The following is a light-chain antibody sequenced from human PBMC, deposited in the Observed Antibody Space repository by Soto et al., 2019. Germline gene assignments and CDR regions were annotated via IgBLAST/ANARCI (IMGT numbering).Light chain of an antibody. V-gene: IGLV2-14*01. CDR3: SSYTNNQRV. CDR1: SSDVGGHNY. Sequence: QSALTQPASVSGSPGQSITIACTGTSSDVGGHNYVSWYQQHPGKAPKLMIYEVNNRPSGVSNCFSGSKSGNTASLTISGLQAEDEADYYCSSYTNNQRVFGGGTKLTVL. J-gene: IGLJ3*02. CDR2: EVN.